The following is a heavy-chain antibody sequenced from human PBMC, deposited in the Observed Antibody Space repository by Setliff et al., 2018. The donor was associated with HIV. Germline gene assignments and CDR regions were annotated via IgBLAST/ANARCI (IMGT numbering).Heavy chain of an antibody. V-gene: IGHV4-34*01. CDR2: INDSGST. Sequence: PSETLSLTCAVYNGSFSGYYWTWIRQPPGKGLEWIGEINDSGSTNYSPSLKSRVTISVDASRNQFSLRLSSVTAADTAVYYCAAWGPRYSYAPYYFDYWGQGALVTVSS. D-gene: IGHD5-18*01. CDR3: AAWGPRYSYAPYYFDY. J-gene: IGHJ4*02. CDR1: NGSFSGYY.